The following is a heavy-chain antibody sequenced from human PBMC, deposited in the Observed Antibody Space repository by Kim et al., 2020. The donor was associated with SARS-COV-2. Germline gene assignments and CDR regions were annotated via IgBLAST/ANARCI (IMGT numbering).Heavy chain of an antibody. CDR2: IIPIFGTA. D-gene: IGHD6-19*01. Sequence: SVKVSCKASGGTFSSYAISWVRQAPGQGLEWMGGIIPIFGTANYAQKFQGRVTITADESTSTAYMELSSLRSEDTAVYYCARSIAVAKSTYYYYGMDVWGQGTTVTVSS. V-gene: IGHV1-69*13. CDR1: GGTFSSYA. J-gene: IGHJ6*02. CDR3: ARSIAVAKSTYYYYGMDV.